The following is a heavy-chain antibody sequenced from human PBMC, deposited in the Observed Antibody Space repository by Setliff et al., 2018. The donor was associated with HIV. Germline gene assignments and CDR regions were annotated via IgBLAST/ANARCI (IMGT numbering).Heavy chain of an antibody. D-gene: IGHD3-3*01. V-gene: IGHV4-39*01. CDR3: AGGFWGGPLFDP. Sequence: PSETLSLTCNVSGDSIRSRSFYWAWIRQPPGERPEWIGTIYYVGSTYYNPYLKSRASIFVDTSKNQFSLKLYSVTAADTAVYYCAGGFWGGPLFDPWGRGTQVTV. CDR1: GDSIRSRSFY. J-gene: IGHJ5*01. CDR2: IYYVGST.